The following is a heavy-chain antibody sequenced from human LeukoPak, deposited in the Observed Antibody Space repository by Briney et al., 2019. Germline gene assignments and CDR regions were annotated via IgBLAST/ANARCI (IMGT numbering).Heavy chain of an antibody. D-gene: IGHD6-13*01. Sequence: PSETLSLTCTVSGGSISSYYWSWIRQPPGKGLEWFGYIYYSGSTNYNPSLKSRVTISVDTSKNQFSLKVTSVTAADTALYYCARGSWSAAGTFDYWGQGTLVTVSS. CDR3: ARGSWSAAGTFDY. CDR1: GGSISSYY. V-gene: IGHV4-59*01. CDR2: IYYSGST. J-gene: IGHJ4*02.